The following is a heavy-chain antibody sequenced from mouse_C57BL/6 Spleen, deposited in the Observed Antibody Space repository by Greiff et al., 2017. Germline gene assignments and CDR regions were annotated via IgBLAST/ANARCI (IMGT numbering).Heavy chain of an antibody. CDR3: RKPPLYYGSSHWYFDV. J-gene: IGHJ1*03. CDR2: IRNKANGYTT. CDR1: GFTFTDYY. Sequence: EVKLVESGGGLVQPGGSLSLSCAASGFTFTDYYMSWVRQPPGKALEWLGFIRNKANGYTTEYSASVKGRFTISRDNSQSILYLQMNALRAEDSATYYGRKPPLYYGSSHWYFDVWGTGTTVTVSS. D-gene: IGHD1-1*01. V-gene: IGHV7-3*03.